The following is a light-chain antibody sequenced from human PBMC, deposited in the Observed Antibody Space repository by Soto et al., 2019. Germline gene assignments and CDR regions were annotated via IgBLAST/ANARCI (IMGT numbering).Light chain of an antibody. CDR1: QSVSSIY. Sequence: EVGLPRSPGTLSLYPGERATLSCRASQSVSSIYLAWYQHKPGQAPRLLIYGASIRATGIPDRFSGSGSGTDFTLTISRLEPEDFAVYYCQLYDSSPLFTFGPGTKVDIK. CDR2: GAS. J-gene: IGKJ3*01. V-gene: IGKV3-20*01. CDR3: QLYDSSPLFT.